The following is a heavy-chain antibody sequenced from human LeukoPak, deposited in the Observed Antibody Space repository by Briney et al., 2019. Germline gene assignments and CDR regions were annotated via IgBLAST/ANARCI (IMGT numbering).Heavy chain of an antibody. V-gene: IGHV3-7*01. CDR1: GFTFSSYS. CDR3: ARNQVYGSGSYYNDSNWFDP. J-gene: IGHJ5*02. Sequence: TGGSLRLSCAASGFTFSSYSMNWVRQAPGKGLEWVANIKQDGSEKYYVDSVRGRFTISRDNAKNSLYLQMNSLRAEDTAVYYCARNQVYGSGSYYNDSNWFDPWGQGTLVTVSS. D-gene: IGHD3-10*01. CDR2: IKQDGSEK.